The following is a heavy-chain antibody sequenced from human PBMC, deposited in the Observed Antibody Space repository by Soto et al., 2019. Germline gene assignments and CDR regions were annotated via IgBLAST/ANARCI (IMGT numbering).Heavy chain of an antibody. J-gene: IGHJ5*02. V-gene: IGHV3-30-3*01. CDR1: GFTFSSYA. CDR2: ISYDGSNK. D-gene: IGHD4-17*01. CDR3: ARESLGYGDYPYNWFDP. Sequence: QVQLVESGGGVVQPGRSLRLSCAASGFTFSSYAMHWVRQAPGKRLEWVEVISYDGSNKYYADSVKGRFTISRDNSKNTLYLQMDSLRAEDTAVYYCARESLGYGDYPYNWFDPWGQGTLVTVSS.